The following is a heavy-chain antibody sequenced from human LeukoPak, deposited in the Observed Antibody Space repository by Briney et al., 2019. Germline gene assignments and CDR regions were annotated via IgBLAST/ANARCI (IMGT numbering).Heavy chain of an antibody. CDR3: AKVALQGKQLQVAGYYFDY. CDR2: IYYSGST. J-gene: IGHJ4*02. D-gene: IGHD4-11*01. CDR1: GGSISSYY. Sequence: SETLSLTCTVSGGSISSYYWSWIWQPPGKGLEWIAYIYYSGSTNYNPSLKSRVTISVDTSKNQFSLKLSSVTAADTAVYYCAKVALQGKQLQVAGYYFDYWGQGTLVTVSS. V-gene: IGHV4-59*01.